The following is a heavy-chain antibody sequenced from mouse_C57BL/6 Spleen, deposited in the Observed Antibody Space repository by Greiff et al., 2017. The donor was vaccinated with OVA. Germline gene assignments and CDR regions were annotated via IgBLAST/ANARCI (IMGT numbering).Heavy chain of an antibody. J-gene: IGHJ1*03. CDR1: GYSITSGYY. V-gene: IGHV3-6*01. Sequence: EVQLQESGPGLVKPSQSLSLTCSVTGYSITSGYYWNWIRQFPGNKLEWMGYISYDGSNNYNPSLKNRISITRDTSKNQFFLKLNSVTTEDTATYYCAREDGNYGYFDVWGTGTTVTVSS. CDR2: ISYDGSN. D-gene: IGHD2-1*01. CDR3: AREDGNYGYFDV.